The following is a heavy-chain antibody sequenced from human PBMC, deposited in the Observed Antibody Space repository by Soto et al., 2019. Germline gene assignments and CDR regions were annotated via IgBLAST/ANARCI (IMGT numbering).Heavy chain of an antibody. V-gene: IGHV1-69*13. Sequence: GASVKVSCKASGGTFSSYAISWVRQAPGQGLEWMGGIIPIFGTANYAQKFQGRVTITADESTSTAYMELSSLRSEDTAVYYCAVVVVVITESRLDYWGQGTLVTVSS. D-gene: IGHD3-22*01. CDR3: AVVVVVITESRLDY. CDR1: GGTFSSYA. J-gene: IGHJ4*02. CDR2: IIPIFGTA.